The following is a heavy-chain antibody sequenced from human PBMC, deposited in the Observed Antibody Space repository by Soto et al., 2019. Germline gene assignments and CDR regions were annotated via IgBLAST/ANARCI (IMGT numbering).Heavy chain of an antibody. CDR2: ISYDGSNK. J-gene: IGHJ4*02. CDR3: ANSDPVVVVAATDY. D-gene: IGHD2-15*01. V-gene: IGHV3-30*18. Sequence: PGGSLRLSCAASGFTFSSYGMHWVRQAPGKGLEWVAVISYDGSNKYYADSVKGRFTISRDNSKNTLYLQMNSLRAEDTAVYYCANSDPVVVVAATDYWGQGTLVTVSS. CDR1: GFTFSSYG.